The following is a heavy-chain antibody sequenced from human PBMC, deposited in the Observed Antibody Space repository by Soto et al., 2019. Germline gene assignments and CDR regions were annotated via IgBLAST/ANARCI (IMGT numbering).Heavy chain of an antibody. CDR2: INSGASTT. CDR3: ARGPSGWFGYDY. J-gene: IGHJ4*02. D-gene: IGHD6-19*01. Sequence: EVQLVESGGGLVQPGGSLRLSCAASGFTFSSSWMHWVRQAPGKGLVWVSRINSGASTTNYEDSVKGRFTISRDNAKNTLYLQMDSLTAEDTAVYYCARGPSGWFGYDYWGQGTLVTVSS. CDR1: GFTFSSSW. V-gene: IGHV3-74*01.